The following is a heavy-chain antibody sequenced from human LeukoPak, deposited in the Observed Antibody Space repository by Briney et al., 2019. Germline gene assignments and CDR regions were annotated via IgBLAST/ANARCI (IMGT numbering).Heavy chain of an antibody. CDR2: IYYSGSS. D-gene: IGHD3-10*01. J-gene: IGHJ5*02. CDR3: AGLRRRGAGPGSYYSCWFDP. CDR1: GGSISSSSYY. V-gene: IGHV4-39*01. Sequence: NPSETLSLTCTVSGGSISSSSYYWGWIRQPPGKGLEWIGSIYYSGSSYYNPSLKSRVTISVDTSKNQFSLKLSSVTAADTAVYYCAGLRRRGAGPGSYYSCWFDPWGQGTLVTVSS.